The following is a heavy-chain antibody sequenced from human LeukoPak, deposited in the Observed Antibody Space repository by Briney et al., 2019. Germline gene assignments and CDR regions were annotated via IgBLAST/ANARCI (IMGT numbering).Heavy chain of an antibody. Sequence: GGSLRLSCAGSGFTFSNSWMGLVRQAPGKGLEWVANVQHIGGETYYVDSVKGRFTISRDNAKNSVYLQMNSLGADDTAVYYCATYSILNAREFRYWGQGTLVTVTS. D-gene: IGHD4-11*01. CDR3: ATYSILNAREFRY. CDR2: VQHIGGET. V-gene: IGHV3-7*01. J-gene: IGHJ1*01. CDR1: GFTFSNSW.